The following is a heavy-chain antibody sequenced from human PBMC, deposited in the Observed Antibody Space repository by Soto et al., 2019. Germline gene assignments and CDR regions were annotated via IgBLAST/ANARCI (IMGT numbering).Heavy chain of an antibody. Sequence: GGSLRLSCAASGFTVSSNYMSWVRQAPGKGLEWVSVIYSGGSTYYADSMKGRFTISRHNSKNTLYLQMNSLRAEDTAVYYCDVFSRISVTTQKGFPFPNWYFDLWGRGTLVTVSS. J-gene: IGHJ2*01. D-gene: IGHD3-22*01. V-gene: IGHV3-53*04. CDR1: GFTVSSNY. CDR2: IYSGGST. CDR3: DVFSRISVTTQKGFPFPNWYFDL.